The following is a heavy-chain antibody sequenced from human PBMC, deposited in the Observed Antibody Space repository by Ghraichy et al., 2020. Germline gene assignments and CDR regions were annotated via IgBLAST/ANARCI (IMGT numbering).Heavy chain of an antibody. CDR3: AAAGEVGGRFDP. D-gene: IGHD6-19*01. J-gene: IGHJ5*02. CDR2: IKQDGREK. Sequence: GGSLRLSCAASGFTFSSYWMSWVRQAPGKGLEWVADIKQDGREKYYVDSVKGRFTISRDNAKNSVYLQMNSLRAEDTAVYYCAAAGEVGGRFDPWGQGTLVTVSS. V-gene: IGHV3-7*03. CDR1: GFTFSSYW.